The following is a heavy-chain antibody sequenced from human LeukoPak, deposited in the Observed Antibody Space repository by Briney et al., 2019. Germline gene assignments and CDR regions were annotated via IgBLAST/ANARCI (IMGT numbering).Heavy chain of an antibody. CDR3: ASWQWLADNDAFDI. Sequence: PGGSLRLSCAASGFTFSDYYMSWIRQAPGKGLEWVSYISNSGSTIYYADSVKGRFTISRDNAKNSLYLQMNSLRAEDTAVYYCASWQWLADNDAFDIWGQGTMVTVSS. V-gene: IGHV3-11*04. CDR1: GFTFSDYY. J-gene: IGHJ3*02. CDR2: ISNSGSTI. D-gene: IGHD6-19*01.